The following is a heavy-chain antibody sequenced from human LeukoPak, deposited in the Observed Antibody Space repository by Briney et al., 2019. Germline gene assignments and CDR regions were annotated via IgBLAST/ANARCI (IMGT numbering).Heavy chain of an antibody. Sequence: APVTVSCTVSGYTLTELSMHWVRQAPGKGLEWMGGFDPEDGETIYAQKFQGRVTMTEDTSTDTAYMELSSLRSEDTAVYYCAVNYGETYGDYPPHPHYWGQGALVTVSS. CDR2: FDPEDGET. V-gene: IGHV1-24*01. CDR1: GYTLTELS. CDR3: AVNYGETYGDYPPHPHY. J-gene: IGHJ4*02. D-gene: IGHD4-17*01.